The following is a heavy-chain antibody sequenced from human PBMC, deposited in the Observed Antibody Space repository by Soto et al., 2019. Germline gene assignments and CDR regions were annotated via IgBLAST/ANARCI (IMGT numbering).Heavy chain of an antibody. CDR1: GFTFSSYE. V-gene: IGHV3-48*03. J-gene: IGHJ2*01. Sequence: GGSLRLSCAASGFTFSSYEMNWVRQAPGKGLEWVSCISSSGSTIYYADSVKGRFTISRDNAKNSLYLQINSLRAEDTAVYYCARDHNVLMVYALDLWGRGTLVTVSS. CDR3: ARDHNVLMVYALDL. D-gene: IGHD2-8*01. CDR2: ISSSGSTI.